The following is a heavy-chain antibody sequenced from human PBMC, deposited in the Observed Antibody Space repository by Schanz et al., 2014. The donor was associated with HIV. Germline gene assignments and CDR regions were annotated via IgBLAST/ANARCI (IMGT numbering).Heavy chain of an antibody. CDR1: GFTLSNYA. CDR2: ISESGRYT. V-gene: IGHV3-23*01. CDR3: AKGLTIWLQPPFDY. J-gene: IGHJ4*02. D-gene: IGHD5-12*01. Sequence: EVQLLESGGGLVQPGGSLRLSCAAAGFTLSNYAMTWVRQGAGKGLEWVSTISESGRYTYYADSVKGRFTISRDNSKNTLYLQMNSLRAEDTAVYYCAKGLTIWLQPPFDYWGQGTLVTVSS.